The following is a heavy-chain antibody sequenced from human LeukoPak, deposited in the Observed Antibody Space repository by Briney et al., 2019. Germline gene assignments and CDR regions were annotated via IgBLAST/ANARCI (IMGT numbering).Heavy chain of an antibody. CDR2: ISYDGSNK. D-gene: IGHD7-27*01. Sequence: PGGSLRLSCAASGFTFSSYAMHWVRQAPGKGLEWVAVISYDGSNKYHADSVKGRFTISRDNSKNTLYLQMNSLRAEDTAVYYCAGDLTGVSYYYYYMDVWGKGTTVTVSS. V-gene: IGHV3-30*01. J-gene: IGHJ6*03. CDR1: GFTFSSYA. CDR3: AGDLTGVSYYYYYMDV.